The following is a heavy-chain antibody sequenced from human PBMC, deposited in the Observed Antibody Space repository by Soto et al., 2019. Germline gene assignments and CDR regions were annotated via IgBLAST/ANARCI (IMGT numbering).Heavy chain of an antibody. J-gene: IGHJ6*02. D-gene: IGHD2-2*01. V-gene: IGHV4-34*01. CDR3: ARKRRYCSSTSCSHYGMDV. CDR1: GGSFSGYY. Sequence: PSETLSLTCTVSGGSFSGYYWSWIRQPPGKGLEWIGEINHSGSTNYNPSLKSRVTISVDTSKNQFSLKLSSVTAADTAVYYCARKRRYCSSTSCSHYGMDVWGQGTTVTVSS. CDR2: INHSGST.